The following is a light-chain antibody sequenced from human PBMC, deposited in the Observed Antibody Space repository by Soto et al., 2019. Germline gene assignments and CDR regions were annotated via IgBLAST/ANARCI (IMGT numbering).Light chain of an antibody. CDR2: KVT. J-gene: IGLJ1*01. CDR3: ASSTSDSLYV. Sequence: QSALTQPASVSGSPGQSITISYTGTSSDVGGNKYVSWYQQYPGKVPKLLINKVTNRPSGVSYRFSGSKSGNTASLTISALLAEDEADYFCASSTSDSLYVFGTGTKVTVL. CDR1: SSDVGGNKY. V-gene: IGLV2-14*01.